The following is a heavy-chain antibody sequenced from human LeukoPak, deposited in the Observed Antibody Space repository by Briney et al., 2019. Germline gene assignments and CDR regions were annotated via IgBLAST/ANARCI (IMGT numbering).Heavy chain of an antibody. D-gene: IGHD1-26*01. J-gene: IGHJ4*02. CDR1: GYTFTSYD. CDR3: ARVARVGAIYPGY. CDR2: MNPNSGNT. Sequence: ASVKVSCKAFGYTFTSYDINRVRQATGQGLEWMGWMNPNSGNTGYAQKFQGRVTITRNTSISTAYMELSSLRSEDTAVYYCARVARVGAIYPGYWGQGTLVTVSS. V-gene: IGHV1-8*03.